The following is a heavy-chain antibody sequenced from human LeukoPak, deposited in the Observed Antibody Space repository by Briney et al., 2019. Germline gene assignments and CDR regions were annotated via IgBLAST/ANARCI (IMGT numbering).Heavy chain of an antibody. CDR3: ARVEVVVAALDY. Sequence: GGSLRLSCAASGFTFSSYSMNWVRQAPGKGLEWVSSISSSSSYIYYADSVKGRFTIPRDNAKNSLYLQMNSLRAEDTAVYYCARVEVVVAALDYWGQGTLVTVSS. D-gene: IGHD2-15*01. CDR2: ISSSSSYI. J-gene: IGHJ4*02. CDR1: GFTFSSYS. V-gene: IGHV3-21*01.